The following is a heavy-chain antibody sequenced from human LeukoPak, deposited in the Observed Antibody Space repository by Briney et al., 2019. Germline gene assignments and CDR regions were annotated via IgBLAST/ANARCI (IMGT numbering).Heavy chain of an antibody. CDR2: IYYSGSI. D-gene: IGHD5-24*01. V-gene: IGHV4-39*01. J-gene: IGHJ5*02. Sequence: SETLSHTCTVSGGSISGSSYYWGWIRQPPGKDLEWNGSIYYSGSIYYNPSLKSRVTISVDTSKNQFSLKLGSVTAADTAVYYCARHLDGYNGFDPWGQGTLVTVSS. CDR1: GGSISGSSYY. CDR3: ARHLDGYNGFDP.